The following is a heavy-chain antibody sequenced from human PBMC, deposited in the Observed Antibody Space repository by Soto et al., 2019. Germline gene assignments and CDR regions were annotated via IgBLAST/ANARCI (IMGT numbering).Heavy chain of an antibody. CDR1: GGTVASSHW. V-gene: IGHV4-4*02. D-gene: IGHD2-21*02. CDR2: VYHTGDT. J-gene: IGHJ5*02. Sequence: PSETLSLTCGVSGGTVASSHWWSWVRQSPGGGLEWIGNVYHTGDTNLNPSLQSRVTISVDESNNQFSLRLNSLTAADTAVYFCAREIVTAGGNNYFDPWGPGTLVTVSS. CDR3: AREIVTAGGNNYFDP.